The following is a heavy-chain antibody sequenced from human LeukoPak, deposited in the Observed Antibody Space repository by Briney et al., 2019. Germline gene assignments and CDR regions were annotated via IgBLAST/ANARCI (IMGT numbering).Heavy chain of an antibody. CDR2: ISDSGNT. Sequence: GGSLRLSCAASGFTSSSYAMHWVRQAPGKGLEWVSAISDSGNTYHADSVKGRFTISRDSSKNTLFLQMNRLRPEDAAVYYCAKAPVTTCRGAYCYPFDYWGQGTLVTVSS. CDR1: GFTSSSYA. J-gene: IGHJ4*02. V-gene: IGHV3-23*01. D-gene: IGHD2-21*01. CDR3: AKAPVTTCRGAYCYPFDY.